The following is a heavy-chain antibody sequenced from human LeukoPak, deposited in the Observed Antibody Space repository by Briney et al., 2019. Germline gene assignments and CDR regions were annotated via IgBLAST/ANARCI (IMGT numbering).Heavy chain of an antibody. CDR3: VRGYSFGPYGMDV. D-gene: IGHD2-15*01. V-gene: IGHV3-64D*09. CDR2: ISDSDGST. Sequence: GGSLRLSCSASGFPFSSYAMHWVRQAPGKGLEYVSAISDSDGSTYYADSVKGRFTISRDNSKNTLYLQMSSLRAEDTAVYFCVRGYSFGPYGMDVWGQGTTATVSS. CDR1: GFPFSSYA. J-gene: IGHJ6*02.